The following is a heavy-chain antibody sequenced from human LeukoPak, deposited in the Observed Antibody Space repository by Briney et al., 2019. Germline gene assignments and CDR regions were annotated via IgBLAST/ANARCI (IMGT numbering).Heavy chain of an antibody. CDR3: ARGPSITLVRGGQWYYYMDL. Sequence: GASVKVSCKASGYTFTRYYMHWVRQAPGQGLEWMGIINPSGVSTNYAQKFQGRVTMTRDTTTNTVYMELSSLRSEDTAVYYCARGPSITLVRGGQWYYYMDLWGKGTTVTISS. CDR1: GYTFTRYY. J-gene: IGHJ6*03. V-gene: IGHV1-46*01. CDR2: INPSGVST. D-gene: IGHD3-10*01.